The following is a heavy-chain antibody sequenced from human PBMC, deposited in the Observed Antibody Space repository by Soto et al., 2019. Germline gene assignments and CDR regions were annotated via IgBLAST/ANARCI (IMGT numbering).Heavy chain of an antibody. CDR3: ARPADYGDAALRRYYYYGMDV. CDR1: GFTFSSYA. CDR2: ISYDGSNK. Sequence: HPGGSLRLSCAASGFTFSSYAMHWVRQAPGKGLEWVAVISYDGSNKYYADSVKGRFTISRDNSKNTLYLQMNSLRAEDTAVYYCARPADYGDAALRRYYYYGMDVWGQGTTVTVSS. D-gene: IGHD4-17*01. J-gene: IGHJ6*02. V-gene: IGHV3-30-3*01.